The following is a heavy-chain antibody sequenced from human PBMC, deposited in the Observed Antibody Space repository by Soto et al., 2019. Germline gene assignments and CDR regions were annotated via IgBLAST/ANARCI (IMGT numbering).Heavy chain of an antibody. J-gene: IGHJ5*02. CDR2: IYYSGST. Sequence: QLQLQESGPGLVKPSETRSLTCAVSGGSISSSGYYWGWIRQSPGKGLEWIGRIYYSGSTYYNPSRQSRVTISVDTSTNQFSLNVPSLTAADTDVYYCARHVALCSAGTCYLRWFDPWGHDPLVTVSS. CDR1: GGSISSSGYY. CDR3: ARHVALCSAGTCYLRWFDP. D-gene: IGHD2-15*01. V-gene: IGHV4-39*01.